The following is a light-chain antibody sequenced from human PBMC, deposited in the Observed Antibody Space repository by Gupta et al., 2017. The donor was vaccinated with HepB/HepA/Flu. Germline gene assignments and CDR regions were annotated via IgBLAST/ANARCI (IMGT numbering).Light chain of an antibody. CDR1: SSAIGGYNS. Sequence: QSALTQPPSASGSPGQSVTISCTVTSSAIGGYNSVSWYQQRPGKAPKLMVYEVYKRPSGVPDRFSGSKSGDTASLTVSGLLAEDEADYYCFSYAGSYNFVFGTGTKITVL. CDR3: FSYAGSYNFV. V-gene: IGLV2-8*01. CDR2: EVY. J-gene: IGLJ1*01.